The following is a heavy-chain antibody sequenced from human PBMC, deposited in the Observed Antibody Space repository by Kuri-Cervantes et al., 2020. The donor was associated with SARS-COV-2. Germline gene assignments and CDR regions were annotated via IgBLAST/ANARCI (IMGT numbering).Heavy chain of an antibody. CDR1: GYTFTSYA. J-gene: IGHJ6*02. CDR3: ARDLVVVAATPDYYYYGMDV. Sequence: ASVKVSCKASGYTFTSYAMHWVRQAPGQRLEWMGWINTNTGNPTYAQGFTGRFVFSLDTSVSTAYLQISSLKAEDTAVYYCARDLVVVAATPDYYYYGMDVWGQGTTVTVSS. V-gene: IGHV7-4-1*02. CDR2: INTNTGNP. D-gene: IGHD2-15*01.